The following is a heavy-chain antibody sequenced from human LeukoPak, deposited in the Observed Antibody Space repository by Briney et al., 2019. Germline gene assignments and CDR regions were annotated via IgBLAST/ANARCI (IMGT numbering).Heavy chain of an antibody. Sequence: ETLSLTCAVYGGSFSGYYWSWVRQAPGEGLEWVSAISGSGGSTYYADSVKGRFTISRDNSKNTLYLQMNSLRAEDTAVYYCVKDSGKYYYDSSGYYYPNWFDPWGQGTLVTVSS. CDR2: ISGSGGST. V-gene: IGHV3-23*01. CDR3: VKDSGKYYYDSSGYYYPNWFDP. J-gene: IGHJ5*02. CDR1: GGSFSGYY. D-gene: IGHD3-22*01.